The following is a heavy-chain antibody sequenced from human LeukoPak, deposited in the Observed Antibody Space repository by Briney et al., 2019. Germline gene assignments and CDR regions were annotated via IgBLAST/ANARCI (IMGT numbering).Heavy chain of an antibody. CDR3: ARDVSGSSSWVRFDY. J-gene: IGHJ4*02. CDR2: ISSSDTYI. CDR1: GFSFSSHS. V-gene: IGHV3-21*01. Sequence: GGSLRLSCAASGFSFSSHSMNWVRQAPGKGLEWVSSISSSDTYIYYADSVKGRFTISRDNARNSLYLQMNSLRAEDTAVYYCARDVSGSSSWVRFDYWGQGTLVTVSS. D-gene: IGHD6-13*01.